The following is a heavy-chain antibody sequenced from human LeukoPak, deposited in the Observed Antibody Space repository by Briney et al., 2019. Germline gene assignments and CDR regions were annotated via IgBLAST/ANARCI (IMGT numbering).Heavy chain of an antibody. Sequence: SETLSLTCTVSGGSISSYYWSWIRQLPGKGLEWIGYIYYSGSTNYNPSLKSRVTISVDTSKNQFSLKLSSVTAADTAIYYCARVSWPDAFDIWGQGTMVTVSS. CDR1: GGSISSYY. J-gene: IGHJ3*02. D-gene: IGHD5-12*01. V-gene: IGHV4-59*01. CDR2: IYYSGST. CDR3: ARVSWPDAFDI.